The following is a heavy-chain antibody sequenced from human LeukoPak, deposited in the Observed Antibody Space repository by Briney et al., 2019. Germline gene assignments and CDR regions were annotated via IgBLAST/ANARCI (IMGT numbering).Heavy chain of an antibody. CDR3: AKDSKQQLVGFYFDY. J-gene: IGHJ4*02. CDR1: GFTFSSYW. Sequence: GGSLRLSCAASGFTFSSYWMSWVRQAPGKGLAWVSVISSSADSTYYGDSVKGRFTISRDNSKNTLFLQMNSLRAEDTAVYYCAKDSKQQLVGFYFDYWGQGTLVTVSS. CDR2: ISSSADST. V-gene: IGHV3-23*01. D-gene: IGHD6-13*01.